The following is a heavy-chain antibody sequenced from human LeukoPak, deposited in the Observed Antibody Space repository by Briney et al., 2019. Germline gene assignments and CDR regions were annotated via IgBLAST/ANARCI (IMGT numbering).Heavy chain of an antibody. J-gene: IGHJ5*02. CDR3: ARAYSSSWYFNWFGP. V-gene: IGHV4-39*07. CDR2: IYYSGST. D-gene: IGHD6-13*01. CDR1: GGSISSSSYY. Sequence: SETLSLTCTVSGGSISSSSYYWGWIRQPPGKGLEWIGSIYYSGSTYYNPSLKSRVTISVDTSKNQFSLNLSSVTAAGTAVYYCARAYSSSWYFNWFGPWGQGTLVTVSS.